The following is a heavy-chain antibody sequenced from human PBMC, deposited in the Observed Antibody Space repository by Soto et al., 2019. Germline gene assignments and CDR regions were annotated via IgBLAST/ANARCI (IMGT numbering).Heavy chain of an antibody. Sequence: ASVKVSCKASGGTFSSYAISWVRQAPGQGLEWMGGIIPIFGTANYAQKFQGRVTITADESTSTAYMELSSLRSEDTAVYYCARDPRRAYSNYDGMDVWGQGTTVTSP. V-gene: IGHV1-69*13. CDR1: GGTFSSYA. CDR3: ARDPRRAYSNYDGMDV. CDR2: IIPIFGTA. D-gene: IGHD4-4*01. J-gene: IGHJ6*02.